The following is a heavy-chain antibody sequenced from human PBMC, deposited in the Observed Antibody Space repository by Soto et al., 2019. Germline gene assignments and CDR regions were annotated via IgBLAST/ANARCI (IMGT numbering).Heavy chain of an antibody. J-gene: IGHJ3*01. CDR2: ISAFNGNT. V-gene: IGHV1-18*01. CDR1: GFRFSDYG. D-gene: IGHD3-16*01. CDR3: ARSYYLADAFDV. Sequence: ASVKVSCKASGFRFSDYGFNWLRQAPGQGLEWMGWISAFNGNTETAQGLQDRVTMTTDSSTTTAHMDRTNLTTDDTAIYYCARSYYLADAFDVWGQGTMVTVSS.